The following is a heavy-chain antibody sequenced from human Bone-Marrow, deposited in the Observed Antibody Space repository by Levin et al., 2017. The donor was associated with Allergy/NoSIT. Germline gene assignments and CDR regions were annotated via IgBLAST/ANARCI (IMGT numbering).Heavy chain of an antibody. CDR2: ISTRGDEA. CDR3: ANSPHFYDNSY. D-gene: IGHD3-22*01. Sequence: GGSLRLSCVASGFRFSNYFMSWARQAPGEGPEWVSVISTRGDEAYYAGSVKGRFTISRDNSKNTLYLQMNSLRAEDTAVYSSANSPHFYDNSYWGQGTVVTGSS. J-gene: IGHJ4*02. CDR1: GFRFSNYF. V-gene: IGHV3-23*01.